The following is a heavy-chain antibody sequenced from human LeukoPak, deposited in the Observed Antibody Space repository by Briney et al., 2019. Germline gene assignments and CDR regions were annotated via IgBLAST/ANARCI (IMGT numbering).Heavy chain of an antibody. CDR1: GFTFDDHR. Sequence: GGSLRLSCAASGFTFDDHRMSWVRQAPGKGLEWVSGINWNGGSTGYADSVKGRFTISRDNAKNSLYLQMNSLRAEDTALYYCAGGDRNGWYFDYWGQGTLVTVSS. V-gene: IGHV3-20*04. J-gene: IGHJ4*02. CDR3: AGGDRNGWYFDY. CDR2: INWNGGST. D-gene: IGHD6-19*01.